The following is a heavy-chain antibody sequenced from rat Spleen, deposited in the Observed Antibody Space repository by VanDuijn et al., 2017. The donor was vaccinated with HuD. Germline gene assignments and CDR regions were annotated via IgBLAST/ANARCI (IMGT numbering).Heavy chain of an antibody. D-gene: IGHD4-3*01. V-gene: IGHV5-25*01. CDR3: VRQDTSGYSNWFAY. CDR2: ISPSGGAT. CDR1: GFTFSDYY. J-gene: IGHJ3*01. Sequence: EVQLAESGGGLVQPGRSLKLSCAASGFTFSDYYMAWVRQAPTMGLEWVTSISPSGGATYYRDSVKGRFTVSRDNAKNTLYLQLDSLRSEDTATYYCVRQDTSGYSNWFAYWGQGTLVTVSS.